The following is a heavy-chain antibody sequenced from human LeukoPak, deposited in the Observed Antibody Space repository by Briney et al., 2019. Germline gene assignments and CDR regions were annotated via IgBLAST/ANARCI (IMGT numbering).Heavy chain of an antibody. CDR1: GYTFTDYD. Sequence: GASVKVSCKASGYTFTDYDITWVRQAPGQGLEWMGWISAYNGHTNYAQKLQGRITVTTDTSTSTSYMELRGLRSDGTAVYYCARRGLGTTQRYFEYWGQGTLVIVSS. V-gene: IGHV1-18*01. D-gene: IGHD1-7*01. CDR2: ISAYNGHT. CDR3: ARRGLGTTQRYFEY. J-gene: IGHJ4*02.